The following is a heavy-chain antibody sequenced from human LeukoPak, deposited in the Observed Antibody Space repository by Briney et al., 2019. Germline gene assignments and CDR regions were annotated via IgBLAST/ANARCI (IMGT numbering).Heavy chain of an antibody. V-gene: IGHV4-34*01. CDR3: ARGMVVAATPNWFDP. CDR1: GGSYSGYY. D-gene: IGHD2-15*01. Sequence: SETLSLTCAVYGGSYSGYYWSWIRQPPGKGLEWIGEINHSGSTNYNPSLKSRVTISVDTSKNQFSLKLSSVTAADTAVYYCARGMVVAATPNWFDPWGQGTLVTVSS. J-gene: IGHJ5*02. CDR2: INHSGST.